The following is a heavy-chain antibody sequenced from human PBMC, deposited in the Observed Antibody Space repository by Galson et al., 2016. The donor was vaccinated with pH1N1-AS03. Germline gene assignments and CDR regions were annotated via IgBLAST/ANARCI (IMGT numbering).Heavy chain of an antibody. CDR2: VSGHDGAT. Sequence: SVKVSCKASGYTFTSYGISWVRQAPGQGLEWMGWVSGHDGATNYAENMEGRVTMTADTSTGTAYMELRSLRSDATGVYYLARDWEPHMRIDCFDPWGQGTLFTVSS. J-gene: IGHJ5*02. CDR3: ARDWEPHMRIDCFDP. CDR1: GYTFTSYG. D-gene: IGHD1-26*01. V-gene: IGHV1-18*04.